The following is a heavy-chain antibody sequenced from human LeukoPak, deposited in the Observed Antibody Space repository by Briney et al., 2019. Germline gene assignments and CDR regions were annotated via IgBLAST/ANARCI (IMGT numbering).Heavy chain of an antibody. V-gene: IGHV1-8*01. CDR1: GYTFTSYD. D-gene: IGHD5-24*01. CDR3: ARGRRRDGYYFDY. J-gene: IGHJ4*02. Sequence: ASVKVSCKASGYTFTSYDINWVRQATGQGLEWMGWMNPNSDNTGYAQKFQGRVTMTRNTSISTAYMELSSLRSEDTAVYYCARGRRRDGYYFDYWGQGTLVTVSS. CDR2: MNPNSDNT.